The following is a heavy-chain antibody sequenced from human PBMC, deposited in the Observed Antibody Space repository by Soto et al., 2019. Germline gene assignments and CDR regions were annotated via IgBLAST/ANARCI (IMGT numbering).Heavy chain of an antibody. D-gene: IGHD6-19*01. CDR2: ISGSGGST. V-gene: IGHV3-23*01. CDR3: AKYAVGAVAARRKYFDY. J-gene: IGHJ4*02. CDR1: GFTFSSYA. Sequence: PGGSLRLSCAASGFTFSSYAMSWVRQAPGKGLEWVSAISGSGGSTYYADSVKGRFTISRDNSKNTLYLQMNSLRAEDTAVYYCAKYAVGAVAARRKYFDYWGQGTLVTVSS.